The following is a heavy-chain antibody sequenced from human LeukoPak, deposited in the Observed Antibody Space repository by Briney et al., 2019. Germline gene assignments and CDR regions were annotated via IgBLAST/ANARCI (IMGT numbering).Heavy chain of an antibody. V-gene: IGHV4-4*07. D-gene: IGHD6-19*01. CDR1: GGSISSYY. CDR3: ARGLIAVAGTAVYYYYGMDV. J-gene: IGHJ6*02. Sequence: SETLSLTCTVSGGSISSYYWSWIWQPAGKGLEWIGRIYTSGSTNYNPSLKSRVTMSVDTSKNQFSLKLSSVTAADTAVYYCARGLIAVAGTAVYYYYGMDVWGQGTTVTVSS. CDR2: IYTSGST.